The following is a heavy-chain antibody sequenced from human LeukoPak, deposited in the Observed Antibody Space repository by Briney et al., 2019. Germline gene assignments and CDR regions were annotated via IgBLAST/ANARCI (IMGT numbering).Heavy chain of an antibody. CDR2: INQDGSEQ. J-gene: IGHJ4*02. D-gene: IGHD2-21*01. CDR3: ARIIVVRCFDY. Sequence: PGGSLRLSCAASGFTFSSYWMSWVRQAPGKGLEWEANINQDGSEQYYVDSVKGRFTISRDNAKNSLYLQMNSLRAEDTAVYYCARIIVVRCFDYWGQGTLVTVSS. V-gene: IGHV3-7*01. CDR1: GFTFSSYW.